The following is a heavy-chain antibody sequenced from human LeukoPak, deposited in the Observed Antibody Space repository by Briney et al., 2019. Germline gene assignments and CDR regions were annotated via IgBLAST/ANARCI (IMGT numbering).Heavy chain of an antibody. Sequence: ASVKVSCKASGYTFTGYYMHWVQQAPGQGLEWMGWINPNSGGTNYAQKFQGWVTMTRDTSISTAYMELSRLRSDDTAVYYCAVSYDSSPNLDYWGQGTLVTVSS. CDR1: GYTFTGYY. D-gene: IGHD3-22*01. CDR2: INPNSGGT. V-gene: IGHV1-2*04. J-gene: IGHJ4*02. CDR3: AVSYDSSPNLDY.